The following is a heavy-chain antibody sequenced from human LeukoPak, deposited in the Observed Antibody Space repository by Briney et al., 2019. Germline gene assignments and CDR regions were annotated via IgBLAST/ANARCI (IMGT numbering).Heavy chain of an antibody. Sequence: PGGSLRLSCAASGFTVSSNYMSWVRQAPGKGLEWVSVISSGGSTYYADSVKGRFTISRDNSKNTLYLQMNSLRAEDTAVYYCARGRMTPGFDYWGQGTLVTVSS. D-gene: IGHD2/OR15-2a*01. CDR1: GFTVSSNY. V-gene: IGHV3-53*01. CDR2: ISSGGST. CDR3: ARGRMTPGFDY. J-gene: IGHJ4*02.